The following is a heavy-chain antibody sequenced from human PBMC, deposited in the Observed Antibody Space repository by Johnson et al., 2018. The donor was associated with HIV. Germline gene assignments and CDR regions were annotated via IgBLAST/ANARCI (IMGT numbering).Heavy chain of an antibody. Sequence: VQLVESGGGLVQPGGSLRLSCAASGFTVSSNYMSWVRQAPGKGLEWVAVIYSGGSTYYADSVKGRLLISTDNAENSLFLQMNSLRAEDTAVYYCALNDDYCSSTSCYWDNAFDIWGQGTMVTVSS. CDR2: IYSGGST. V-gene: IGHV3-66*01. CDR1: GFTVSSNY. D-gene: IGHD2-2*01. J-gene: IGHJ3*02. CDR3: ALNDDYCSSTSCYWDNAFDI.